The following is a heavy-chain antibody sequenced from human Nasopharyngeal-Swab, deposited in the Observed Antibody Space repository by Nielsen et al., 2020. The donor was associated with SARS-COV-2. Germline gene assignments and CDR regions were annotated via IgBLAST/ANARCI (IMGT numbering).Heavy chain of an antibody. CDR3: ARGPYDFWSDLTGPDY. CDR1: GYTFTGYY. CDR2: INPNSGGT. V-gene: IGHV1-2*06. J-gene: IGHJ4*02. Sequence: ASVKVSCKASGYTFTGYYKHWVRQAPGQGLEWMGRINPNSGGTNYAQKFQGRVTMTRDTSISTAYMELSRLRSDDTAVYYCARGPYDFWSDLTGPDYWGQGTLVTVSS. D-gene: IGHD3-3*01.